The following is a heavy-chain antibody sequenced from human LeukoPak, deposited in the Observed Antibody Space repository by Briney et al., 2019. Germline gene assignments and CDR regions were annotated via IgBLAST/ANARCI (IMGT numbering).Heavy chain of an antibody. CDR3: ARAMTAIRPDAFDI. V-gene: IGHV4-4*09. J-gene: IGHJ3*02. D-gene: IGHD2-21*02. Sequence: SETLSLTCTVSGGSISSYYWSWIRQPPGKGLEGIGYIYTSGSTNYNPSLKSRVTISVDTSKNQFSLKLSPVTAADTAVYYCARAMTAIRPDAFDIWGQGTMVTVSS. CDR1: GGSISSYY. CDR2: IYTSGST.